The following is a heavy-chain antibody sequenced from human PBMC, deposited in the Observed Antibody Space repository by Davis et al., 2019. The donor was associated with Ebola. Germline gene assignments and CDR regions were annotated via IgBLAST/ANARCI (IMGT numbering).Heavy chain of an antibody. V-gene: IGHV4-34*01. D-gene: IGHD5-24*01. CDR2: IHSSGTT. J-gene: IGHJ4*02. CDR1: GGSFSAHY. CDR3: TTRVERWLQNWGRFVY. Sequence: SETLSLTCGVPGGSFSAHYWSWIRQSPGKGLEWIGDIHSSGTTKYNPSLKGRFTMSLDTSKRQFFLSLNSVTAADSAIYYCTTRVERWLQNWGRFVYWGQGTLVAVSS.